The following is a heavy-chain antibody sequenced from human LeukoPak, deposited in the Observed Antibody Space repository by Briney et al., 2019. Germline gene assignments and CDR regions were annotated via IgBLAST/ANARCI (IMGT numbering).Heavy chain of an antibody. J-gene: IGHJ4*02. Sequence: ASETLSLTCTVSSGSISSSYYWGWMRQPPGEGLEWIGTIYYSVTTYYNPSLKSRVTISVDTSKNQFSLKLSSVTAADTAVYYCARPTYNYGTDYWGQGTPVTVSS. CDR3: ARPTYNYGTDY. CDR1: SGSISSSYY. V-gene: IGHV4-39*01. D-gene: IGHD5-18*01. CDR2: IYYSVTT.